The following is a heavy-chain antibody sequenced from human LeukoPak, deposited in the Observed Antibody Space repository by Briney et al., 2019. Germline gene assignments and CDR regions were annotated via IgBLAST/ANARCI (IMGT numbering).Heavy chain of an antibody. CDR3: ARGPTAAGYFDY. J-gene: IGHJ4*02. D-gene: IGHD6-13*01. Sequence: SQTLSLTCAVSGGSISSGGYSWSWIRQPPGKGLEWIRYIYHSGSTYYNPSLKSRVTISVGRSKNQFSLKLSSVTAADTAVYYCARGPTAAGYFDYWGQGTLVTVSS. V-gene: IGHV4-30-2*01. CDR1: GGSISSGGYS. CDR2: IYHSGST.